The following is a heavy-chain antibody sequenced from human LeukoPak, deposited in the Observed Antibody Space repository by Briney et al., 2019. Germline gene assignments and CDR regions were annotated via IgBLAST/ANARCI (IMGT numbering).Heavy chain of an antibody. CDR1: GFTFSSYG. D-gene: IGHD6-19*01. CDR2: IWFDGSNK. CDR3: ARRGGSGWYCDY. V-gene: IGHV3-33*01. Sequence: PGGSLRLSCAASGFTFSSYGMHWVRPAPGKGLEWVEVIWFDGSNKYYADSVKGQFTISRDNSKNTLYLQMNSLRADDTAVYYCARRGGSGWYCDYWGQGTLVTVSS. J-gene: IGHJ4*02.